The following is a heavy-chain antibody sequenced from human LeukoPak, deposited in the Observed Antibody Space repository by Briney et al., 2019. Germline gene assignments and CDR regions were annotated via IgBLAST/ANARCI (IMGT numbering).Heavy chain of an antibody. CDR2: INTNTGNP. CDR3: ARDRGRWLQLEKGDAFDI. V-gene: IGHV7-4-1*02. D-gene: IGHD5-24*01. Sequence: AASVKVSCKASGYTFTSYAMNWVRQAPGQGLEWMGWINTNTGNPTYAQGFTGRFAFSLDTSVSTAYLQISSLKAEDTAVYYCARDRGRWLQLEKGDAFDIWGQGTMVTVSS. CDR1: GYTFTSYA. J-gene: IGHJ3*02.